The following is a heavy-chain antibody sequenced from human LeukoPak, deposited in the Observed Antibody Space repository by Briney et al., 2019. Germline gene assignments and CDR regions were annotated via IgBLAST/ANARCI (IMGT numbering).Heavy chain of an antibody. Sequence: GGSLSLSCAASGFTFSGYYMNWIRQAPGKGLEWVSYISSSGSSIYFADSLRGRVSISRDNARNSLYLQMDSLSAEDTAVYYCARDQAEEWLLSRYFDHWGQGALVTVSS. CDR1: GFTFSGYY. J-gene: IGHJ4*02. D-gene: IGHD3-3*01. CDR3: ARDQAEEWLLSRYFDH. CDR2: ISSSGSSI. V-gene: IGHV3-11*01.